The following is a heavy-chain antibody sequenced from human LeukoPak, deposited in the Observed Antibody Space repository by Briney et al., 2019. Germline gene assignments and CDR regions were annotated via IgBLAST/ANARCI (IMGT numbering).Heavy chain of an antibody. D-gene: IGHD1-26*01. CDR3: ARVGGSYSYFDY. V-gene: IGHV4-59*12. J-gene: IGHJ4*02. CDR2: IYYSGST. Sequence: SETLSLTCTVSRGSISSYYWSWIRQPPGKGLEWIGYIYYSGSTNYNPSLKSRVTISVDTSKNQFSLKLSSVTAADTAVYYCARVGGSYSYFDYWGQGTLVTVSS. CDR1: RGSISSYY.